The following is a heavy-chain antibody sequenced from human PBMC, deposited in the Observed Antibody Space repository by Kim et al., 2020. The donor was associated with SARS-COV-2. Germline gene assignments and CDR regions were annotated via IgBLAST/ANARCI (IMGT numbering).Heavy chain of an antibody. CDR1: GFRLSIYW. Sequence: GGSLRLSCAASGFRLSIYWMSWVRQTPGKGLEWVANIKQDGSESYYADSVKGRFTISRDNAKNSLYLQMNSLRAEDTAMYYCVTGGGATWSLDNWGQGTLVTVSS. V-gene: IGHV3-7*03. J-gene: IGHJ4*02. CDR3: VTGGGATWSLDN. D-gene: IGHD1-26*01. CDR2: IKQDGSES.